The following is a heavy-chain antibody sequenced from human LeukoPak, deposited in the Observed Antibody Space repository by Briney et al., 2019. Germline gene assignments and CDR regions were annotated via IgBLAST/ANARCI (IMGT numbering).Heavy chain of an antibody. CDR2: ISGSGGST. V-gene: IGHV3-23*01. D-gene: IGHD3-22*01. J-gene: IGHJ4*02. CDR1: GFTFSSYG. CDR3: AKAYYYDSSGYYYSDY. Sequence: GGSLRLSCAASGFTFSSYGMSWVRQAPGKGLEWVSAISGSGGSTYYADSVKGRFTISRDNSKNTLYLQMNSLRAEDTAVYYCAKAYYYDSSGYYYSDYWGQGTLVTVSS.